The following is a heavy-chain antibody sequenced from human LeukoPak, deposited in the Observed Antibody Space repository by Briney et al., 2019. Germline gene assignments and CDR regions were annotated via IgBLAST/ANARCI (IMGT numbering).Heavy chain of an antibody. CDR1: GFPLSNYW. D-gene: IGHD1-14*01. CDR3: ARGGRTSYYFDS. V-gene: IGHV3-74*01. CDR2: ISDHGSIT. J-gene: IGHJ4*02. Sequence: PGGSLRLSCAASGFPLSNYWMHWVRQAPGKGLVWVSRISDHGSITNFADSVKGRFTISRDTAKKSLYLQMNSLRAEDTAVYYCARGGRTSYYFDSWGQGTLVTVSS.